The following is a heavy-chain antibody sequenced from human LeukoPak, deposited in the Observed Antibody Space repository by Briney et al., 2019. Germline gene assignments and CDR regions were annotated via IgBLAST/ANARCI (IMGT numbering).Heavy chain of an antibody. V-gene: IGHV3-64D*06. CDR1: GFSFSSYA. Sequence: GGSLRLSCSGSGFSFSSYAMHWARQAPGKGLQYVSVISDKGVSTSYADSVKGRFTITRDNSKNTVYLQMSSLRAEDTAVYYCVGDGRDGYNKYFHHWGQGTLVTVSS. J-gene: IGHJ1*01. D-gene: IGHD5-24*01. CDR2: ISDKGVST. CDR3: VGDGRDGYNKYFHH.